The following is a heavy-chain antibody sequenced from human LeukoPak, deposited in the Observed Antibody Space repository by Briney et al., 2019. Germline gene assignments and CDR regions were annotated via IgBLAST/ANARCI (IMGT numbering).Heavy chain of an antibody. CDR3: ARLWVRGVPEDY. CDR2: ISYDGSNK. CDR1: GFTFSSYA. J-gene: IGHJ4*02. V-gene: IGHV3-30-3*01. D-gene: IGHD3-10*01. Sequence: GGSLRLSCAASGFTFSSYAMHWVRQAPGKGLECVAVISYDGSNKYYADSVKGRFTISRDNSKNTLYLQMNSLRAEDTAVYYCARLWVRGVPEDYWGQGTLVTVSS.